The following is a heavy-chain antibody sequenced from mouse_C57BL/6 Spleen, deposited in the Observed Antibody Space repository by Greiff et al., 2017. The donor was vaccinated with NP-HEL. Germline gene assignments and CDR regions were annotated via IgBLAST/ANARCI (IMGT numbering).Heavy chain of an antibody. V-gene: IGHV14-4*01. Sequence: VQLQQSGAELVRPGASVKLSCTASGFNIKDDYMHWVKQRPEQGLEWIGWIDPENGDTEYASKFQGKATITADTSSNTAYLQLSSLTSEDTAVYYGTTRSTMITTDYWGQGTTLTVSS. D-gene: IGHD2-4*01. CDR1: GFNIKDDY. CDR2: IDPENGDT. J-gene: IGHJ2*01. CDR3: TTRSTMITTDY.